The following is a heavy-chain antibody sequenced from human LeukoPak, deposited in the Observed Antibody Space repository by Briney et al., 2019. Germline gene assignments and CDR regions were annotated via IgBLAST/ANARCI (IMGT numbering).Heavy chain of an antibody. J-gene: IGHJ3*02. D-gene: IGHD6-13*01. V-gene: IGHV4-30-2*01. CDR1: GGSISSGGYY. Sequence: SQTLSLTRTVSGGSISSGGYYWSWIRQPPGKGLEWIGYIYHSGSTYYNPSLKSRVTISVDRSKNQFSLKLSFVTAADTAVYYCARVDSSSFDAFDIWGQGTMVTVSS. CDR2: IYHSGST. CDR3: ARVDSSSFDAFDI.